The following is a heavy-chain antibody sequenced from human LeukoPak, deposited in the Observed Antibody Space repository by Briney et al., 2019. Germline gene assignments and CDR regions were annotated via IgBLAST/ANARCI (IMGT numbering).Heavy chain of an antibody. CDR3: ARVSHGYSYVLPFDY. D-gene: IGHD5-18*01. V-gene: IGHV1-8*01. J-gene: IGHJ4*02. CDR1: GYTFTSYD. CDR2: MNPNSGNT. Sequence: ASVKVSCKASGYTFTSYDINWVRHATGQGLEWMGWMNPNSGNTSYAQKFQGRVTMTRNTSISTAYMELSSLRSEDTAVYYCARVSHGYSYVLPFDYWGQGTLVTVSS.